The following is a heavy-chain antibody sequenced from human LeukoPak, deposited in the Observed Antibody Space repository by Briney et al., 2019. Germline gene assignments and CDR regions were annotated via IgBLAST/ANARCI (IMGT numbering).Heavy chain of an antibody. CDR2: IRSSGGVGT. J-gene: IGHJ6*02. D-gene: IGHD3-16*01. V-gene: IGHV3-23*01. CDR3: TNGLGIRYYYGMDV. Sequence: PGGSLRLSCAVSGFTFGDYGMTWVRQAPGKGLEWVSSIRSSGGVGTYYSDSVKGRFTISRDNAKNTLNLQMNSLRAEDTAVYYCTNGLGIRYYYGMDVWGHGTTVTVSS. CDR1: GFTFGDYG.